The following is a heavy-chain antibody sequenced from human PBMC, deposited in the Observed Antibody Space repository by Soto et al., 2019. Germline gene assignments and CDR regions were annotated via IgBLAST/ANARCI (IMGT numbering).Heavy chain of an antibody. V-gene: IGHV4-34*01. CDR1: GGSFSGYY. D-gene: IGHD3-22*01. Sequence: SETLSLTCAVYGGSFSGYYWSWIRQPPGKGLEWIGEINHSGSTNYNPSLKSRVTISVDTSKNQFSLKLSSVTAADTAVYYCARGVLLPFYDSSGYYYSNWFDPRGQGTLVTVSS. CDR2: INHSGST. J-gene: IGHJ5*02. CDR3: ARGVLLPFYDSSGYYYSNWFDP.